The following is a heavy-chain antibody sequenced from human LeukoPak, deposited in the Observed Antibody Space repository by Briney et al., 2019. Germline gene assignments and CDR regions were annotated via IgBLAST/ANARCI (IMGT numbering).Heavy chain of an antibody. CDR2: IKSKTDDGTT. CDR3: VAGYDYDSSGYYYWSY. V-gene: IGHV3-15*01. D-gene: IGHD3-22*01. J-gene: IGHJ4*02. Sequence: GGSLRLSCAASGFTFRNAWMRWVRQAPAMGLEWVGRIKSKTDDGTTDYAAPVKGRFTISRDDSKNTLFQQMNSLKTDDTAVYYCVAGYDYDSSGYYYWSYWGQGTLVTVSS. CDR1: GFTFRNAW.